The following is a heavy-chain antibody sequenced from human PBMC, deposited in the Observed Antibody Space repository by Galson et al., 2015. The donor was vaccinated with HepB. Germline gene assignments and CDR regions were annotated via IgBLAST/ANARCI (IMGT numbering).Heavy chain of an antibody. Sequence: SLRLSCAASGFTFSSYAMSWVRQAPGKGLEWVSAISGSGGSTYYADSVKGRFTISRDNSKNTLYLQMNSLRAEDTAVYYCAKTLKYYDILTGPPRYYFDYRGQGTLVTVSS. J-gene: IGHJ4*02. CDR1: GFTFSSYA. CDR3: AKTLKYYDILTGPPRYYFDY. D-gene: IGHD3-9*01. CDR2: ISGSGGST. V-gene: IGHV3-23*01.